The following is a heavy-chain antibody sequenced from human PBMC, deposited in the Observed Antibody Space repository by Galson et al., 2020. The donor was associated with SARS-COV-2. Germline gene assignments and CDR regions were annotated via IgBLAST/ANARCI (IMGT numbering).Heavy chain of an antibody. J-gene: IGHJ4*02. CDR2: IIPILGIA. V-gene: IGHV1-69*10. Sequence: SVKVPCTASGCTFSSYAISWVRQAPGQGLEWMGGIIPILGIANYAQKFQGRVTITADKPTSTAHTDLSSLRTEDTAVYYCSRSLYDYDGSGYSNYESDFDCWGQGTLVTVSS. CDR3: SRSLYDYDGSGYSNYESDFDC. D-gene: IGHD3-22*01. CDR1: GCTFSSYA.